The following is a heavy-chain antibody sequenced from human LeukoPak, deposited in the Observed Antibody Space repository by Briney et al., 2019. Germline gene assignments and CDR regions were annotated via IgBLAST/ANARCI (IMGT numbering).Heavy chain of an antibody. CDR1: GGSISSYY. J-gene: IGHJ4*02. CDR3: ARHSGASPHYFDY. Sequence: SETLSLTCTVSGGSISSYYWSWIRQPPGKGLEWIGEINHSGSTNYNPSLKSRVTISVDTSKNQFSLKLSSVTAADTAIYYCARHSGASPHYFDYWGQGALVTVSS. CDR2: INHSGST. D-gene: IGHD1-26*01. V-gene: IGHV4-34*01.